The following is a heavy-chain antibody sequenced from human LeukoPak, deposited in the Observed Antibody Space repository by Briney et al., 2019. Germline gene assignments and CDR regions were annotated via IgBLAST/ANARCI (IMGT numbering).Heavy chain of an antibody. CDR3: ARGYGSGSYYPYYYYGMDV. CDR1: GGSISSYY. CDR2: IYYSGST. V-gene: IGHV4-59*01. Sequence: SETLSLTCTVPGGSISSYYWSWIRQPPGKGLEWIGYIYYSGSTNYNPSLKSRVTISVDTSKNQFSLKLSSVTAADTAVYYCARGYGSGSYYPYYYYGMDVWGQGTTVTVSS. D-gene: IGHD3-10*01. J-gene: IGHJ6*02.